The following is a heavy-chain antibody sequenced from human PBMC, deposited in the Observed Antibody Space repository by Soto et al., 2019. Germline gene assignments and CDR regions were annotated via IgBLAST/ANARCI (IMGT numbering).Heavy chain of an antibody. V-gene: IGHV4-34*02. J-gene: IGHJ4*02. CDR1: GGSFSGYY. CDR3: ARGYGSGSYWAY. CDR2: IERGGST. D-gene: IGHD3-10*01. Sequence: QVQLQQWGAGLLKPSETLSLTCAVYGGSFSGYYWSWVRQPPGKGLEWIGEIERGGSTNYNPYLKSRVAISVDTSKNHFSLKVNSVTAADTAVYYCARGYGSGSYWAYWGQGTLVTVSS.